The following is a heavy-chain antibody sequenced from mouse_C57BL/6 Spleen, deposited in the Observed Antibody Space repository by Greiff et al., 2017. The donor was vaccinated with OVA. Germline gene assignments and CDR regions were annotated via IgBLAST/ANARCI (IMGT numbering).Heavy chain of an antibody. D-gene: IGHD1-1*01. CDR1: GFSLPSYG. CDR2: IWGDGST. V-gene: IGHV2-3*01. Sequence: VQVVESGPGLVAPSQSLSITCTVSGFSLPSYGVSWVRQPPGTGLEWLGVIWGDGSTNYHSALISRLSISKDNSKSQVFLKLNSLQADDTATYYCAKPGDGATGFADWGQGTLVTVSA. J-gene: IGHJ3*01. CDR3: AKPGDGATGFAD.